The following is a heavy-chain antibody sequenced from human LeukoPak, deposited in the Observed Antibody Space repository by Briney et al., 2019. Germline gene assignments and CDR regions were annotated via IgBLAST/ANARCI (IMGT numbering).Heavy chain of an antibody. J-gene: IGHJ4*02. CDR2: ISGSGGRT. V-gene: IGHV3-23*01. D-gene: IGHD4-17*01. Sequence: GGSLRLSCAASGFTFSSYGMHWVRQAPGKGLEWVSSISGSGGRTHYAYSVEGRFTISRDNSKNTVYLQMNSLRAEDTAFYYCAKGHGDYSPAYYFDHWGQGTLVTVSS. CDR1: GFTFSSYG. CDR3: AKGHGDYSPAYYFDH.